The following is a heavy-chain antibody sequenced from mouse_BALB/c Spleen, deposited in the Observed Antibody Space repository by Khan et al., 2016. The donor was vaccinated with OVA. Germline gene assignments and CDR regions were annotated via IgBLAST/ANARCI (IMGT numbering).Heavy chain of an antibody. CDR3: ARHGVGVMDY. J-gene: IGHJ4*01. CDR1: GFTFSTYG. V-gene: IGHV5-6*01. D-gene: IGHD1-1*01. CDR2: ISSGATYT. Sequence: EVELVESGGDLVKPGGSLKLSCAASGFTFSTYGMSWVRQTPDKRLEWVATISSGATYTYYPDSVMGRFTISRDNAQNTLYLQMSSLKSEDTAMYYCARHGVGVMDYWGQGTSVTVSS.